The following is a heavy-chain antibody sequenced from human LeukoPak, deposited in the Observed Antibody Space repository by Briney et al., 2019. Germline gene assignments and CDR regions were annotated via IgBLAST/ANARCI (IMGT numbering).Heavy chain of an antibody. Sequence: SETLSLTCTVSGGSISSGGYYWSWIRQHPGKGLEWIGYIYYSGSTYYSPSLKSRVTISVDTSKNQFSLKLSSVTAADTAVYYCAREVTTVAYFDYWGQGTLVTVSS. D-gene: IGHD4-23*01. CDR2: IYYSGST. V-gene: IGHV4-31*03. J-gene: IGHJ4*02. CDR1: GGSISSGGYY. CDR3: AREVTTVAYFDY.